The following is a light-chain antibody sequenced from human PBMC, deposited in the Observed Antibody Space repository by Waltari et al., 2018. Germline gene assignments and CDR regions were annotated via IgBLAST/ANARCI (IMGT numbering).Light chain of an antibody. CDR1: SNDVGGYNY. Sequence: QSALTQPPSASGSPGQSVTISCTGTSNDVGGYNYVSWYQQHPGKAPKLMIYEVSKRPSGVPDRFSGSKSGYTASLTVSGLQAEDEADYFCSSYAGSTVVFGGGTKLTVL. J-gene: IGLJ2*01. CDR3: SSYAGSTVV. CDR2: EVS. V-gene: IGLV2-8*01.